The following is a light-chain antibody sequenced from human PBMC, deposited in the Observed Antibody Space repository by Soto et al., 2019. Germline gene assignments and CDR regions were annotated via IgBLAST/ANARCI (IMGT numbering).Light chain of an antibody. CDR3: SSNAGSNNLV. J-gene: IGLJ2*01. V-gene: IGLV2-8*01. CDR1: SSDVGDYNY. Sequence: QSALTQPPSASGTPGHSVTIPCTGTSSDVGDYNYGSWYQQHPGKTPKRMIYEVSRRPSGVPDRFSGSKSGNTASLTVSGLQAEDEADLYCSSNAGSNNLVFGGGTQVTV. CDR2: EVS.